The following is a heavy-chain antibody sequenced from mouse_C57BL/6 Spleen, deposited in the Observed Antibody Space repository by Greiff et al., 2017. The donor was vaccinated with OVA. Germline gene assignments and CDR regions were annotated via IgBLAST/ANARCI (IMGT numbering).Heavy chain of an antibody. J-gene: IGHJ1*03. CDR1: GYTFTSYW. V-gene: IGHV1-55*01. CDR2: IYPGSGST. CDR3: ARPPYGRTVYWYFDV. D-gene: IGHD1-1*01. Sequence: VQLQQPGAELVKPGASVKMSCKASGYTFTSYWITWVKQRPGQGLEWIGDIYPGSGSTNYNEKFKSKATLTVDTSSSTAYMQLSSLTSEDSAVYYCARPPYGRTVYWYFDVWGTGTTVTVSS.